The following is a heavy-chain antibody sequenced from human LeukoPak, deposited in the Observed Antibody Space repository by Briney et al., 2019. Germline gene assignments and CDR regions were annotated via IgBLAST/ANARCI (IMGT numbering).Heavy chain of an antibody. J-gene: IGHJ4*02. CDR2: ISSSSSYI. D-gene: IGHD5-24*01. CDR1: GFTFSSYS. CDR3: ARDFEDGYNYDY. V-gene: IGHV3-21*01. Sequence: GGSLRPSCAASGFTFSSYSMNWVRQAPGKGLEWVSSISSSSSYIYYADSVKGRFTISRDNAKNSLYLQMNSLRAEDTAVYYCARDFEDGYNYDYWGQGTVVTVSS.